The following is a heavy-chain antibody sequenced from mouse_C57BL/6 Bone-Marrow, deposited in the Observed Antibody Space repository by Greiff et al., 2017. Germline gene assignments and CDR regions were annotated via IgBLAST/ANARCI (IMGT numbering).Heavy chain of an antibody. D-gene: IGHD2-3*01. CDR1: GYTFTSYW. J-gene: IGHJ1*03. V-gene: IGHV1-55*01. CDR2: IYPGSGST. CDR3: ARGGLYDGYYWYFDV. Sequence: QVQLQQSGAELVKPGASVKMSCKASGYTFTSYWITWVKQRPGQGLEWIGDIYPGSGSTNYNEKFKSKATLTVDTSSSTAYMQLSSLTSEDSVVYYCARGGLYDGYYWYFDVWGTGTTVTVSS.